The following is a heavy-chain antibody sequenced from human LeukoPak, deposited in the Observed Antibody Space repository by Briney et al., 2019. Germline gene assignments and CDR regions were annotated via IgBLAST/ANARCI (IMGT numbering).Heavy chain of an antibody. CDR2: MYYSGST. CDR1: GGSISSYY. D-gene: IGHD6-19*01. Sequence: SETLSLTCTVSGGSISSYYWSWIRPPPGKGLEWIGYMYYSGSTKYNPSLKSRVTISVDTSKNQFSLKLRSVTAADTAVYYCARLATAGYLNYWGQGTLVTVSS. V-gene: IGHV4-59*08. J-gene: IGHJ4*02. CDR3: ARLATAGYLNY.